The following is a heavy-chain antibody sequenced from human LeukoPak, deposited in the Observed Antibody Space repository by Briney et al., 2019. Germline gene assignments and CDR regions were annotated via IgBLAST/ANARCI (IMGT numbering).Heavy chain of an antibody. D-gene: IGHD6-19*01. V-gene: IGHV1-18*04. CDR3: AREGWGTYSSGPYYFDY. CDR1: GYTFTRNG. Sequence: GASVKVSCKASGYTFTRNGISWVRQAPGQGLEWMGWINGYNGNTKYAQKLQGRVTMTTDTSPTTAYMELRSLRSDDTAVYYCAREGWGTYSSGPYYFDYWGQGTLITVSS. J-gene: IGHJ4*02. CDR2: INGYNGNT.